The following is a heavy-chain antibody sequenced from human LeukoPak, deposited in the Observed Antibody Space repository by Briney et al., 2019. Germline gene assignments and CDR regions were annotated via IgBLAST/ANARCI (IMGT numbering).Heavy chain of an antibody. J-gene: IGHJ3*02. D-gene: IGHD3-10*01. CDR1: GFTFSNYN. CDR2: ISSSSSYI. V-gene: IGHV3-21*01. Sequence: GGSLRLSCAASGFTFSNYNMDWVRQAPGKGLEWVSSISSSSSYIYYADSVKGRFTISRDNAKKSLYLQMNSLRAEDTAVYYCARNMVRGYEAAFDIWGQGTMVTVSS. CDR3: ARNMVRGYEAAFDI.